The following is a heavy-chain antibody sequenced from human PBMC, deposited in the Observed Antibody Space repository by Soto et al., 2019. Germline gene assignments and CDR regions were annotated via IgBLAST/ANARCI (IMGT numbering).Heavy chain of an antibody. CDR3: AKDKGTSWYYYYGMDV. CDR1: GFTFSSYG. D-gene: IGHD2-2*01. V-gene: IGHV3-30*18. J-gene: IGHJ6*02. CDR2: ISYDGSNK. Sequence: PGGSLRLSCAASGFTFSSYGMHWVRQAPGKGLEWVAVISYDGSNKYYADYVKGRFTISRDNSKNTLYLQMNSLRAEVTAVYYCAKDKGTSWYYYYGMDVWGQGTTVTVSS.